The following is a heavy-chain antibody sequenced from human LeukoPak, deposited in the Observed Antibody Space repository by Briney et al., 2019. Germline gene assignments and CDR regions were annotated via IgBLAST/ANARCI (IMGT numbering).Heavy chain of an antibody. J-gene: IGHJ4*02. V-gene: IGHV1-18*01. CDR2: INAYNGNT. D-gene: IGHD5-18*01. Sequence: GASVKVSCKASGYTLTSYGFSWVRQAPGQGLEWMGWINAYNGNTNYAQKLQGRVTMTTDTSTSTAYMELRSLRFDDTAVYYCAKGWEIQLWSTALFDYWGQGTLVTVSS. CDR1: GYTLTSYG. CDR3: AKGWEIQLWSTALFDY.